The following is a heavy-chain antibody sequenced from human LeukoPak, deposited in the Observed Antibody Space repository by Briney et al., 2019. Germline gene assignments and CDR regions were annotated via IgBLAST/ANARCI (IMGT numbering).Heavy chain of an antibody. D-gene: IGHD2-15*01. CDR1: GYTFTSYY. V-gene: IGHV1-46*01. CDR2: INPSSGST. J-gene: IGHJ4*02. CDR3: ARGGCDGGSCLDYY. Sequence: ASVTVSCKASGYTFTSYYMHWVRQAPGQGLEWMAIINPSSGSTSYAQKFQGRVSVTRDTSTSTVYMDLSSLRSEDTAVYYCARGGCDGGSCLDYYWGQGTLVTVSS.